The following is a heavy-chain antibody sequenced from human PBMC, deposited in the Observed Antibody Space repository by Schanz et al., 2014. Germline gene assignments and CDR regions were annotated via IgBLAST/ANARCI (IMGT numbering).Heavy chain of an antibody. CDR1: GFNFGSHG. CDR2: ISYDGSFK. Sequence: QVQLVESGGGVVQPGRSLRLSCAASGFNFGSHGMHWVRQAPGKGLEWVAVISYDGSFKNYADSVRGRITMSRDNSKNTLYLQMKSLRAEDTAVYYCARDHTTESYYSAGPPIDYWGQGTLLTVSS. CDR3: ARDHTTESYYSAGPPIDY. V-gene: IGHV3-33*01. D-gene: IGHD1-26*01. J-gene: IGHJ4*02.